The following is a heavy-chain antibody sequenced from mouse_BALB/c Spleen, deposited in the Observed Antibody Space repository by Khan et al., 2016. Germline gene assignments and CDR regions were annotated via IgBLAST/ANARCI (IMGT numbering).Heavy chain of an antibody. V-gene: IGHV10-1*02. Sequence: EVQLVESGGGLVQPKGSLKLSCAASGFTFNTYAMNWVRQAPGKGLEWVARIRSKSNNYATYYADSVKDRFTISRDDSQSMLYLQMNNLKTEDTAMYYCVRRPNYRYDDYYAMDYWGQGTSVTVSS. D-gene: IGHD2-14*01. J-gene: IGHJ4*01. CDR3: VRRPNYRYDDYYAMDY. CDR1: GFTFNTYA. CDR2: IRSKSNNYAT.